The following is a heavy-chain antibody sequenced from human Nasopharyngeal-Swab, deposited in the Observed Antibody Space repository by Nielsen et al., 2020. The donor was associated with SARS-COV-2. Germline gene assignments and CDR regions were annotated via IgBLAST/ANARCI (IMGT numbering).Heavy chain of an antibody. D-gene: IGHD4-17*01. V-gene: IGHV1-18*01. CDR3: AVDYGDYDSYYGMDV. Sequence: ASVKVSCKASGYTFNSFAVNWVRQAPGQGLEGMGWISAYNGNTNYAQNLQGRVTMTTDTSTSTVYMELRSLRSDDTAVYYCAVDYGDYDSYYGMDVWGQGTTVTASS. CDR2: ISAYNGNT. CDR1: GYTFNSFA. J-gene: IGHJ6*02.